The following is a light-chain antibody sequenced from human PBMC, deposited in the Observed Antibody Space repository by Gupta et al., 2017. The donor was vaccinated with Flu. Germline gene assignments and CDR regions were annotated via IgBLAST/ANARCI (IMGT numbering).Light chain of an antibody. CDR1: QSVRSSY. J-gene: IGKJ4*01. CDR2: GAS. CDR3: QQYGSSLLT. V-gene: IGKV3-20*01. Sequence: EIVLTQSPDTLSLSPGERATLSCRASQSVRSSYLAWYQQIPGQAPRLLIYGASSRATGIPDRFSGSGSGTDFTLTINRVEPDDFAVYYCQQYGSSLLTFGGGTKVEIK.